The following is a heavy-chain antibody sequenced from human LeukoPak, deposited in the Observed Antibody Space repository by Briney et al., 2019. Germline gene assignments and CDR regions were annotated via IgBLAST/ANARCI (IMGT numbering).Heavy chain of an antibody. D-gene: IGHD6-6*01. J-gene: IGHJ4*02. CDR3: ARGPVIAARWTAERPFDY. CDR1: GYTFTGYY. CDR2: INPNSGGT. Sequence: ASVKVSCKASGYTFTGYYMHWVRQAPGQGLEWMGWINPNSGGTNYAQKFQGRVTMTRDTSISTAYMELSRLRSDDTAVYYCARGPVIAARWTAERPFDYWGQGTLVTVSS. V-gene: IGHV1-2*02.